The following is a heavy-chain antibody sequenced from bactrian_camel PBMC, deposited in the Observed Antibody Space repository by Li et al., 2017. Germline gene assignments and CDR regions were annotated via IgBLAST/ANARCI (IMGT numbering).Heavy chain of an antibody. CDR2: IDSDGRTT. V-gene: IGHV3S26*01. CDR3: AAARTVYAGDVLGKNQYEY. D-gene: IGHD3*01. Sequence: HVQLVESGGGSVNAGGSLRLSCTVSGDGYSNYCLGWFRQAPGEERQGVAAIDSDGRTTRYADSVKGRFTITRDSAKNTLTLQMNSLKPEDTAMYYCAAARTVYAGDVLGKNQYEYWGQGTQVTVS. J-gene: IGHJ4*01. CDR1: GDGYSNYC.